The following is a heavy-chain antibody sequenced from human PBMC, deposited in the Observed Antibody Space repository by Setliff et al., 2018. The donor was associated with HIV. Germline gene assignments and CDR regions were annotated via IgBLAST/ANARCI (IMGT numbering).Heavy chain of an antibody. V-gene: IGHV1-8*01. CDR1: GHTFTNVD. J-gene: IGHJ6*04. CDR3: GRGKGVGVVVITGGLDV. CDR2: MNPNTGVS. Sequence: ASVKVSCKASGHTFTNVDIHWLRRATGQGLEWMGWMNPNTGVSGYSLKFQARVTMTRDTSISTAHMELSSLTSEDTAVYYCGRGKGVGVVVITGGLDVWGKGTTVTVSS. D-gene: IGHD3-10*01.